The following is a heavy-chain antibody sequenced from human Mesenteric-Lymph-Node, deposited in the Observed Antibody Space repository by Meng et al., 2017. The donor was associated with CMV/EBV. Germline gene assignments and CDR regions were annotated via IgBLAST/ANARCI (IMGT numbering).Heavy chain of an antibody. CDR3: AKGQDCSTTSCYPMYFDY. CDR1: FTVSSNY. J-gene: IGHJ4*02. D-gene: IGHD2-2*01. CDR2: LYSGGST. Sequence: FTVSSNYMSWVRQAPGKGLEWVSVLYSGGSTYYADSVKGRFTISRDNSKNTLYLQMNSLRAEDTAVYYCAKGQDCSTTSCYPMYFDYWGQGTLVTVSS. V-gene: IGHV3-66*01.